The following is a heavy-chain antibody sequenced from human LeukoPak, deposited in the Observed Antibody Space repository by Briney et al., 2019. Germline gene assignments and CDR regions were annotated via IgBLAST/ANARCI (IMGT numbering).Heavy chain of an antibody. V-gene: IGHV4-4*07. CDR2: IYTSGST. J-gene: IGHJ5*02. Sequence: PSETLSVTCTVSGGSISSYYWSWIRQPAGKGLEWIGRIYTSGSTNYNPSLKSRVTMSVDTSKNQFSLKLSSVTAADTAVYYCARDHRYFDWLVCDPWGQGTLVTVSS. CDR1: GGSISSYY. D-gene: IGHD3-9*01. CDR3: ARDHRYFDWLVCDP.